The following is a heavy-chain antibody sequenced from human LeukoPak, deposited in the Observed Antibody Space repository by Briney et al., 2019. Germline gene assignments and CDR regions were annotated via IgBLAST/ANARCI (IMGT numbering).Heavy chain of an antibody. CDR2: INPSGGST. J-gene: IGHJ4*02. D-gene: IGHD2-15*01. CDR1: GYTFTSYY. V-gene: IGHV1-46*01. CDR3: ARGAPLKAIYCSGGSCSHFDY. Sequence: GASVKVSCKASGYTFTSYYMLWVRQAPGQGLEWMGIINPSGGSTSYAQKFQGRVTMTRDTSISTAYMELSRLRSDDTAVYYCARGAPLKAIYCSGGSCSHFDYWGQGTLVTVSS.